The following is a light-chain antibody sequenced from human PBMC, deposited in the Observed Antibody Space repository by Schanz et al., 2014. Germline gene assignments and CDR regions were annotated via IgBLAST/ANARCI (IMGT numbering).Light chain of an antibody. V-gene: IGKV3-20*01. Sequence: DIVMTQSPATLSLSPGERATLSCRASQSVSSTLAWYQQKPGQAPRLLIYDASNRATGIPARFSGSGSGTDFTLTISRLEPEDFAVYYCQHYGSSPRSTFGQGTKLEIK. J-gene: IGKJ2*02. CDR3: QHYGSSPRST. CDR2: DAS. CDR1: QSVSST.